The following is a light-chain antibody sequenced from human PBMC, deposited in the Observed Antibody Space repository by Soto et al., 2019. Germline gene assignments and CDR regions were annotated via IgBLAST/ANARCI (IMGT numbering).Light chain of an antibody. CDR2: GAS. CDR1: QSVTSSF. J-gene: IGKJ5*01. V-gene: IGKV3-20*01. Sequence: EIVLTQSPGTLSLSPGERATLSCKASQSVTSSFLAWFQQKPGQAPRLLIYGASSRATGIPDWFIGSGSGTDFTLTISRLGPEDFAVYYCQHYSNSPITFRQGTRLEIK. CDR3: QHYSNSPIT.